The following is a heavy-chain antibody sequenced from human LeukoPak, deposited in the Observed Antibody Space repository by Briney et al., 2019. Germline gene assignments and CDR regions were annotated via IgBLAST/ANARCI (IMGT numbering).Heavy chain of an antibody. Sequence: ASVKVSCRASGYTFTGYYMHWVRQAPGQGLEWMGWIDPNSGSTNFARKFQGRVTMTRDTSISMVYMELSSLRSDDTAVYYCARDRLTVGATTMLYWGQGTLVTVSS. J-gene: IGHJ4*02. CDR3: ARDRLTVGATTMLY. CDR1: GYTFTGYY. V-gene: IGHV1-2*02. CDR2: IDPNSGST. D-gene: IGHD1-26*01.